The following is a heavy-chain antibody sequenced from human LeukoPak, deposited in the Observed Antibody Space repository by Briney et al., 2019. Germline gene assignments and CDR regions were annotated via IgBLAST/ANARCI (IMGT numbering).Heavy chain of an antibody. CDR2: LTGSGDGT. J-gene: IGHJ4*02. CDR1: GFTLSKYA. V-gene: IGHV3-23*01. CDR3: VKGFVHPTYYFDY. Sequence: SGGSLRLPCAASGFTLSKYAKLWVRQAPGKTLECISFLTGSGDGTDYADSVRGRFTISRDNTENTLYLQVDSLRVEDTAVYFCVKGFVHPTYYFDYWGQGTLVTVSS. D-gene: IGHD3-10*01.